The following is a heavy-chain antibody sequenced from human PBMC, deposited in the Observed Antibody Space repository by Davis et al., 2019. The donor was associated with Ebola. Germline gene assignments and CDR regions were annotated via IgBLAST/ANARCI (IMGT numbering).Heavy chain of an antibody. CDR2: IYGGDT. CDR3: ARVAGTWGEGWFDP. V-gene: IGHV3-23*03. Sequence: GESLKISCAASGFTFSSYAMSWVRQAPGKGLEWVSGIYGGDTHYADSVKGRFTISRDNSKNTLHLQMNSLRVEDTAVYFCARVAGTWGEGWFDPWGQGTLVTVSS. D-gene: IGHD6-19*01. CDR1: GFTFSSYA. J-gene: IGHJ5*02.